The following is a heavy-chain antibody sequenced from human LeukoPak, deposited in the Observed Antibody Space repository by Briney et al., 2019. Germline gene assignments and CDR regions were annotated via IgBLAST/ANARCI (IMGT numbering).Heavy chain of an antibody. V-gene: IGHV1-69*04. Sequence: SVKVSCKASGGTFSSYAISWVRQAPGQGLEWMGRIIPIFGIANYAQKFQGRVTITADKSTSTAYMELSSLRSEDTAVYYCARDFEDGDYVGPRWFDPWGHGTLVTVSS. J-gene: IGHJ5*02. D-gene: IGHD4-17*01. CDR3: ARDFEDGDYVGPRWFDP. CDR2: IIPIFGIA. CDR1: GGTFSSYA.